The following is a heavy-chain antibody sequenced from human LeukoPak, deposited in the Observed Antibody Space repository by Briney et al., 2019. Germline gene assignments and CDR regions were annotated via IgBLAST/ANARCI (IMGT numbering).Heavy chain of an antibody. J-gene: IGHJ4*02. CDR2: ISPSGGST. CDR1: GYTFTYYY. CDR3: ARSPYTSGSLFYFDY. D-gene: IGHD5-18*01. V-gene: IGHV1-46*01. Sequence: ASVKVSCKSSGYTFTYYYIHWVRQAPGQGLEWMGIISPSGGSTTYAQKFQGRVTLTRDTSTSTVYMELSSLRSDDMAVYYCARSPYTSGSLFYFDYWGQGTLVTVSS.